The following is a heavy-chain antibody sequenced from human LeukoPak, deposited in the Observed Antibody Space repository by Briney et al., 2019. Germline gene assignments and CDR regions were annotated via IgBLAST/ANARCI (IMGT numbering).Heavy chain of an antibody. J-gene: IGHJ2*01. V-gene: IGHV4-30-4*08. CDR3: ARLNSYPHWYFDL. D-gene: IGHD2-2*01. CDR2: IYYSGST. Sequence: SQTLSLTCTVSGGSISSGGYYWNWIRQPPGKGLEWIGYIYYSGSTYYNPSLKSRVTISVDTSKNQFSLKLSSVTAADTAVYYCARLNSYPHWYFDLWGRGTLVTVSS. CDR1: GGSISSGGYY.